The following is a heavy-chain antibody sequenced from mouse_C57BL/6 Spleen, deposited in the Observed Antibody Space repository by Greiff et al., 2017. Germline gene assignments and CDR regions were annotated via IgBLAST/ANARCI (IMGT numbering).Heavy chain of an antibody. Sequence: QVQLKQPGAELVKPGASVKMSCKASGYTFTSYWITWVKQRPGQGLEWIGDIYPGSGSTNYNEKFKSKATLTVDTSSSTAYMQLSSLTSEDSAVYYCARDPIDSSGSWFAYGGQGTLVTGSA. CDR1: GYTFTSYW. CDR2: IYPGSGST. CDR3: ARDPIDSSGSWFAY. J-gene: IGHJ3*01. D-gene: IGHD3-2*02. V-gene: IGHV1-55*01.